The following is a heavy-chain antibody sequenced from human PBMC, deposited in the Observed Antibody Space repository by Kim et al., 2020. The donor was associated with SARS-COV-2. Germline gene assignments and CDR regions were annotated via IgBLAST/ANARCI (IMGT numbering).Heavy chain of an antibody. Sequence: ALYAKRRIILSPDTSKNQFSLQLTSVTPEDTAVYYCARSGSSGHWYFDLWGRGTLVTVSS. J-gene: IGHJ2*01. V-gene: IGHV6-1*01. D-gene: IGHD1-26*01. CDR3: ARSGSSGHWYFDL.